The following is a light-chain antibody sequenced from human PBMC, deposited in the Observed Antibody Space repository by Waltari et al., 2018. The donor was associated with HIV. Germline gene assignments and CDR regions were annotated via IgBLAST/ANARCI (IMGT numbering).Light chain of an antibody. CDR2: STN. J-gene: IGLJ2*01. Sequence: QTVVTQEPSFSVSPGGTVTLTCGLSSGSVSTSYYPSWYQQTPGQAPRTLTYSTNTRSSGVPDRFSGSILGNKAALTITGAQADDESDYYCVLYMGSGISVFGGGTKLTVL. V-gene: IGLV8-61*01. CDR3: VLYMGSGISV. CDR1: SGSVSTSYY.